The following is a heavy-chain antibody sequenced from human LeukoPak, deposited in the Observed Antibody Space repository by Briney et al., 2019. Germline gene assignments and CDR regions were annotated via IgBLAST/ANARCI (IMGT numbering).Heavy chain of an antibody. J-gene: IGHJ4*02. Sequence: GGSLRLSCAASGFTFSSYSMNWVRQAPGEGRVWVSSISSSSSYIYYADSVKGRFTISRDNAKNSLYLQMNSLRAEDTAVYYCAREVLGDYDYVWGSYRPTGSFDYWGQGTLVTVSS. D-gene: IGHD3-16*02. CDR3: AREVLGDYDYVWGSYRPTGSFDY. CDR1: GFTFSSYS. V-gene: IGHV3-21*01. CDR2: ISSSSSYI.